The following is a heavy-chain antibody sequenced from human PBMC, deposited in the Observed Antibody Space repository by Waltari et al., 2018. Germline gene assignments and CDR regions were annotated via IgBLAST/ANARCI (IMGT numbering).Heavy chain of an antibody. V-gene: IGHV4-38-2*02. CDR3: ARDGIYGSGSDYGYHGMDV. Sequence: QVQLQESGPGLVKPSETLSLTCPVTGSSLSRGSYWGRARQSPGKGLEWIGSIFHSGSTYQNPSLKSRVTMSIDTSRNQFSLRLTSVTAADTAVYYCARDGIYGSGSDYGYHGMDVWGQGTTVTVSS. J-gene: IGHJ6*02. D-gene: IGHD3-10*01. CDR1: GSSLSRGSY. CDR2: IFHSGST.